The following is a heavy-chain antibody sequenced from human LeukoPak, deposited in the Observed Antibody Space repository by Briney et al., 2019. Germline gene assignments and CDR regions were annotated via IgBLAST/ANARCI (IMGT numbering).Heavy chain of an antibody. D-gene: IGHD1-26*01. J-gene: IGHJ6*02. Sequence: RPGGSLRLSCAASGFTFSSYGMHWVRQAPGKGLEWVAVISYDGSNKYYADSVKGRFTISRDNSKNTLYLQMNSLRAEDTAVYYCAKDQFLGATNFDYYYGMDVWGQGTTVTVSS. CDR3: AKDQFLGATNFDYYYGMDV. CDR2: ISYDGSNK. V-gene: IGHV3-30*18. CDR1: GFTFSSYG.